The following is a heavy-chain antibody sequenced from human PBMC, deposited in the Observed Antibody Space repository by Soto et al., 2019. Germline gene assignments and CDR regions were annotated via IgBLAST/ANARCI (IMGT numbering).Heavy chain of an antibody. CDR2: IYYSGST. D-gene: IGHD2-21*01. V-gene: IGHV4-39*01. Sequence: SETLSLTCTVSGGSISGSIYYWGWIRQPPGKGLEWIGSIYYSGSTYYNPSLKSRVTISVDTSKNQFSLQLNSVTPEDTAVYYCARVISSNYYYYGMDVWGQGTTVTVSS. CDR1: GGSISGSIYY. CDR3: ARVISSNYYYYGMDV. J-gene: IGHJ6*02.